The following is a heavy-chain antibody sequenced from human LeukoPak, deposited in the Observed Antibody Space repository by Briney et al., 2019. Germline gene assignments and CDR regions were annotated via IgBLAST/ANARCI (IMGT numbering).Heavy chain of an antibody. CDR3: ARDEVTAMVTDY. CDR2: IYYSGST. V-gene: IGHV4-30-4*01. D-gene: IGHD5-18*01. CDR1: GGSISSGDYY. J-gene: IGHJ4*02. Sequence: SETLSLTCTVSGGSISSGDYYWSWIRQPPGKGLEWTGYIYYSGSTYYNPSLKSRVTISVDTSKNQFSLKLSSVTAADTAVYYCARDEVTAMVTDYWGQGTLVTVSS.